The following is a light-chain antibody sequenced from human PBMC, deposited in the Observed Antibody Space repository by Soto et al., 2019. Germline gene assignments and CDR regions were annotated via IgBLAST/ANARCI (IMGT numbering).Light chain of an antibody. Sequence: QFVLTKPRSPVGTPGQRVTISCSGSSSNIGSNTVNWYQQPPGTAPKLLIYSNNRRPSGVPDRFSGSKYGNSDSLAISGLQSEDEDDYYCAAWDDSLNGFYVFGTGTKVTVL. J-gene: IGLJ1*01. CDR3: AAWDDSLNGFYV. V-gene: IGLV1-44*01. CDR1: SSNIGSNT. CDR2: SNN.